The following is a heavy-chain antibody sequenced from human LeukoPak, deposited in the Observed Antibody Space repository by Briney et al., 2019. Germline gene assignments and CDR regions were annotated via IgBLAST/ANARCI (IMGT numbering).Heavy chain of an antibody. Sequence: GGSLRLSCAASGFTFSSYEMNWVRQGPGKGLEWVSYISSSGTTKYYADSVKGRFTLSRDNAKKSLSLRMNSLRAEDTAIYYCARSNRDAFDMWGQGTVVTVSS. CDR1: GFTFSSYE. CDR2: ISSSGTTK. V-gene: IGHV3-48*03. D-gene: IGHD2/OR15-2a*01. J-gene: IGHJ3*02. CDR3: ARSNRDAFDM.